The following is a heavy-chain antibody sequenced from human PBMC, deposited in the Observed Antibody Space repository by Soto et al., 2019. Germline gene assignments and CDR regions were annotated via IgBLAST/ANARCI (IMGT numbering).Heavy chain of an antibody. CDR3: ARPIPIHLAVAAYYYYYGMDV. Sequence: GGSLRLSCAASGFTFSSYAMHWVRQAPGKGLEWVAVISYDGSNKYYADSVKGRFTISRDNSKNTLYLQMNSLRAEDTAVFYFARPIPIHLAVAAYYYYYGMDVWGQGTTVTVSS. CDR1: GFTFSSYA. CDR2: ISYDGSNK. V-gene: IGHV3-30-3*01. D-gene: IGHD6-19*01. J-gene: IGHJ6*02.